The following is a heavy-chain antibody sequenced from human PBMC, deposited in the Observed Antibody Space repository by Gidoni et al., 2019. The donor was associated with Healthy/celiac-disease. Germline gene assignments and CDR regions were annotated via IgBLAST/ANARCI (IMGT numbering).Heavy chain of an antibody. Sequence: QITLKESGPTLVKPTQTLTLTCAFSGFSLSNSGVGVGWIRQPPGKALEWLGLIYWDDDKRYSPSLKSRLTITKDTSKNQVVLTLTNMDPVDTATYYCAHSPLGYYDSSGSHYFDYWGQGTLVTVSS. D-gene: IGHD3-22*01. J-gene: IGHJ4*02. CDR1: GFSLSNSGVG. CDR3: AHSPLGYYDSSGSHYFDY. CDR2: IYWDDDK. V-gene: IGHV2-5*02.